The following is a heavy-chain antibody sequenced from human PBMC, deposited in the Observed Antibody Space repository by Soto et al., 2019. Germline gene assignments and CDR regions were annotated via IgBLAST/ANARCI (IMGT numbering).Heavy chain of an antibody. Sequence: SETLSLTCTGSGGSISSSSYYWGWIRQPPGKGLEWIGSIYYSGSTYYNPSLKSRVTISVDTSKNQFSLKLSSVTAADTAVYYCASQESPYYYYGMAVWGQGTTVNFS. V-gene: IGHV4-39*01. CDR3: ASQESPYYYYGMAV. CDR1: GGSISSSSYY. CDR2: IYYSGST. J-gene: IGHJ6*02.